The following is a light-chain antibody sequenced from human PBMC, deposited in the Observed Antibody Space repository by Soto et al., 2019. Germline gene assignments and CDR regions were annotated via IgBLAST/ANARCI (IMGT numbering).Light chain of an antibody. Sequence: EIVMTQSPATLSVSPGERATLSCRASQSVGRNLAWYQQKPGQAPRLLMYDASTRATGNPARFSGSGSGIEFTLTIDSRESEDFVVCYCEQYYNQWTCGQGTKVDIK. V-gene: IGKV3-15*01. CDR3: EQYYNQWT. CDR1: QSVGRN. J-gene: IGKJ1*01. CDR2: DAS.